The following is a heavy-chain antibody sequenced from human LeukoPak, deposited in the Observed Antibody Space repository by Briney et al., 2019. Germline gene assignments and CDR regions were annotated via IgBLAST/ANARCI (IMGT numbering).Heavy chain of an antibody. J-gene: IGHJ4*02. CDR2: MNEYSTTI. D-gene: IGHD1-14*01. CDR3: ARGGVNPVDH. V-gene: IGHV3-74*01. Sequence: GGSLRLSCAASGFPFNSFWMHWVRQAPGKGLVWVSDMNEYSTTIRYADSVKGRFTISRDNAKSILYLQMNNLRAEDTVMYFCARGGVNPVDHWGQGTLVTVSS. CDR1: GFPFNSFW.